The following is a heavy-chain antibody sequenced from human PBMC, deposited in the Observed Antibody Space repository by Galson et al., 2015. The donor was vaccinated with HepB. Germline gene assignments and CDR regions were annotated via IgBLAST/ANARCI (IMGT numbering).Heavy chain of an antibody. CDR3: ARRGGRRDEDN. Sequence: SLRLSCAASGFTFSSYSMNWVRQAPGRGLEWVSYISSSGSSKTYADSVDGRFTISRDNVKNLLYLQMNSLRAEDTALYYCARRGGRRDEDNWGQGTLVTVSS. CDR1: GFTFSSYS. J-gene: IGHJ4*02. D-gene: IGHD5-24*01. V-gene: IGHV3-48*01. CDR2: ISSSGSSK.